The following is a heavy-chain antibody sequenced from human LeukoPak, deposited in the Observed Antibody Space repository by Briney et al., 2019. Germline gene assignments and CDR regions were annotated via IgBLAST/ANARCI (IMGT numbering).Heavy chain of an antibody. D-gene: IGHD1-26*01. V-gene: IGHV4-61*08. J-gene: IGHJ4*02. CDR2: MYYTANS. CDR1: GVSVGSAGYY. CDR3: ARSQSQSGSYRYYFAY. Sequence: PSETLSLTCSVSGVSVGSAGYYWTWIRQPPGKGLEWIGYMYYTANSSYNPFLKSRVTMSLDPSQNEFSLRLTSVTAADTAVYYCARSQSQSGSYRYYFAYWGQGILATVSS.